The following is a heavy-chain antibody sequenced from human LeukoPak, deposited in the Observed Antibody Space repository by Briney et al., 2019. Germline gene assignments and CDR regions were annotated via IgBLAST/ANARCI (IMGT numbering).Heavy chain of an antibody. Sequence: GGSLRLSCVASGFTFSDYAMNWVRQAPGKGLEWVSTFKTKYNQVYYVESVRGRFTISTDNSKKTVYLQMNSLRAEDTALYYCARSVPDYTRFDYWGQGALVTVSS. CDR2: FKTKYNQV. J-gene: IGHJ4*02. CDR3: ARSVPDYTRFDY. V-gene: IGHV3-23*05. CDR1: GFTFSDYA. D-gene: IGHD4-11*01.